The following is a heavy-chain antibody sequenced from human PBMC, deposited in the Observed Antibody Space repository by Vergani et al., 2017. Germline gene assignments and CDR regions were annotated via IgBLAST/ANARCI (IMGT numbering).Heavy chain of an antibody. CDR2: ISGSGGST. CDR1: GFTFSSYA. D-gene: IGHD2-2*03. CDR3: ATLDIVVVQAAMGKYYMDV. V-gene: IGHV3-23*04. Sequence: EVQLVESGGGLVQPGGSLRLSCAASGFTFSSYAMSWVRQAPGKGLEWVSAISGSGGSTYYADSVKGRFTISRDNSKNTLYLQMNSLRAEDTAVYYCATLDIVVVQAAMGKYYMDVWGKGTTVTVSS. J-gene: IGHJ6*03.